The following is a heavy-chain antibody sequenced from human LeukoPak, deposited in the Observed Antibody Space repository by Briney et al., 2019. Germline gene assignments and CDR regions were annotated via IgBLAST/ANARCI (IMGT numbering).Heavy chain of an antibody. Sequence: SETLSLTCTVSGGSISSGGYYWSWIRQHPGKGLEWIGYIYYSGSTYYNPSLKSRVTISVDTSKNQFSLKLSSVTAADTAVYFCASPRGDDSGGYYTWYFHHWGQGILVTVSS. CDR3: ASPRGDDSGGYYTWYFHH. J-gene: IGHJ1*01. CDR1: GGSISSGGYY. V-gene: IGHV4-31*03. CDR2: IYYSGST. D-gene: IGHD3-22*01.